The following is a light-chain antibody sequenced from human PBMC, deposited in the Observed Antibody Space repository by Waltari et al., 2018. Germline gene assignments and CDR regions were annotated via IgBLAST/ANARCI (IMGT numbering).Light chain of an antibody. Sequence: QSALTQPPSASGSPGQSITIARTGTSSDVGGSDFFSWYQQYPGKAPKLIIYEITTRPSGVPDRFSGSKSGNTASLTVSGLQPEDEAEYFCSSYAATYNLVFGGGAKLTV. CDR2: EIT. V-gene: IGLV2-8*01. CDR3: SSYAATYNLV. J-gene: IGLJ3*02. CDR1: SSDVGGSDF.